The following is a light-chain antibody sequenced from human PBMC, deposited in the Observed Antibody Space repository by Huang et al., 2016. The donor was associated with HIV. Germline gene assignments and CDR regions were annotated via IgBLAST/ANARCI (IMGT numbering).Light chain of an antibody. CDR3: QQRYSWPPLT. CDR1: QNISKY. CDR2: DAA. V-gene: IGKV3-11*01. J-gene: IGKJ4*01. Sequence: TVLTQSPATLSLSPGERATLSCRASQNISKYLAWYQQKPGQAPRLLIYDAANRATGIPARVSGSGSVTDFTLTITSLEPEDFAVYYCQQRYSWPPLTFGGGTKVEIK.